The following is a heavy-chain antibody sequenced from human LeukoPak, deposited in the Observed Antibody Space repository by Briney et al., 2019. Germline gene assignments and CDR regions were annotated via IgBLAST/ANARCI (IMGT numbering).Heavy chain of an antibody. CDR3: ARGFAYGDTASFYY. Sequence: PSETLSLTCTVSGGSISSYYWSWIWQPPGKGLEWIGYIYYSGSTTYNPSLKSRVTISVDTSKNQFSLKLSSVTAADTAVYYCARGFAYGDTASFYYWGQGPLVTVSS. CDR2: IYYSGST. J-gene: IGHJ4*02. V-gene: IGHV4-59*01. CDR1: GGSISSYY. D-gene: IGHD4-17*01.